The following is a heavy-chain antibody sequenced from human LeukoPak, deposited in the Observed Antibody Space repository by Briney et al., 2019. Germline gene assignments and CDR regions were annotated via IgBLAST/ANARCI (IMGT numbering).Heavy chain of an antibody. V-gene: IGHV3-23*01. Sequence: GGSLRLSCAASGFTFSSYAMSWVCQAPGKGLEWVSAISGSGGSTYYADSVKGRFTISRDNSKNTLYLQMNSLRAEDTAVYYCAKDKGSIAARPGFDYWGQGTLVTVSS. J-gene: IGHJ4*02. D-gene: IGHD6-6*01. CDR2: ISGSGGST. CDR1: GFTFSSYA. CDR3: AKDKGSIAARPGFDY.